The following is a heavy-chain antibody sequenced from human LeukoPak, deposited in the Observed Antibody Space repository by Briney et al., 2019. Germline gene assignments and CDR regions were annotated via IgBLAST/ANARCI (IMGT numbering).Heavy chain of an antibody. J-gene: IGHJ4*02. V-gene: IGHV4-59*08. Sequence: SETLSLTCTVSGGSISSYYWSWIRQPPGKGLEWIGYIYYSGSTNYNPSLKSRVTISVDTSKNQFSLKLSSVTAADTAVYYCARHSSSWYEDYWGQGTLVTVSS. D-gene: IGHD6-13*01. CDR3: ARHSSSWYEDY. CDR2: IYYSGST. CDR1: GGSISSYY.